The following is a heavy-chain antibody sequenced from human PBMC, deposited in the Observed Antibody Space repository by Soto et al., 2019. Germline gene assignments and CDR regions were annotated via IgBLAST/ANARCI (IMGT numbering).Heavy chain of an antibody. V-gene: IGHV3-23*01. CDR2: ITSSGVTT. CDR3: ARGVSGTTGALAF. J-gene: IGHJ4*02. D-gene: IGHD1-20*01. CDR1: GFTFSDYA. Sequence: GGSLRLSCVASGFTFSDYAMRWVRQAPGKGLEWVSVITSSGVTTYYADSVKGRFTISRDNSKGTLFLQMNSLRAEDTATYYCARGVSGTTGALAFWGQGTLVTVSS.